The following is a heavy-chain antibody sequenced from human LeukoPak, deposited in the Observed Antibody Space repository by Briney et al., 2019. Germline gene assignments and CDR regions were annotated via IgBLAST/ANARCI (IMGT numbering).Heavy chain of an antibody. CDR3: AKVGVWIKLWRIDY. V-gene: IGHV3-23*01. Sequence: GGSLRLSCAASGFTFSSYSMIWVRQAPGKGLEWVSAISGSGGSTYYADSVKGRFTISRDNSKNTLYLQMNSLRAEDTAVYYCAKVGVWIKLWRIDYWGQGTLVTVSS. CDR1: GFTFSSYS. D-gene: IGHD5-18*01. J-gene: IGHJ4*02. CDR2: ISGSGGST.